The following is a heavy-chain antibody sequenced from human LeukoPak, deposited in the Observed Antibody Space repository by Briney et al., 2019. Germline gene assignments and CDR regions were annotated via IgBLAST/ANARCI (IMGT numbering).Heavy chain of an antibody. Sequence: SGTLSLTCAVSGSSISSSNWWSWVRQPPGKGLEWIGEIYHSGSTNYNPSLKSRVTISVDKSKNQFSLKLSSVTAADTAVYYCARKRITMIVVVSTTGRYFDLWGRGTLVTVSS. CDR1: GSSISSSNW. J-gene: IGHJ2*01. CDR3: ARKRITMIVVVSTTGRYFDL. CDR2: IYHSGST. V-gene: IGHV4-4*02. D-gene: IGHD3-22*01.